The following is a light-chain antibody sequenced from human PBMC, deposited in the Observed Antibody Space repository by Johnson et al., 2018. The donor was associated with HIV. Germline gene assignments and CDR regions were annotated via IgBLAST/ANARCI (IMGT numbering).Light chain of an antibody. CDR3: AAWDDSLNVHYV. J-gene: IGLJ1*01. CDR2: ENN. CDR1: SFNIGNNY. Sequence: QSVLTQPPSVSAAPGQKVTISCSGSSFNIGNNYVSWYQQLPGTAPKLLIYENNKRPSGVPDRFSGSKSGTSASLAISGLQAEDEADYYCAAWDDSLNVHYVFGTGTKVTVL. V-gene: IGLV1-51*02.